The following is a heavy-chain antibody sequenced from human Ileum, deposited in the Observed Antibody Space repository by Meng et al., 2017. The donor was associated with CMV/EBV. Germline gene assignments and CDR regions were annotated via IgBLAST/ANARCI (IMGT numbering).Heavy chain of an antibody. D-gene: IGHD4-17*01. CDR3: AKDFNYGDYLDY. Sequence: GESLKISCAASGFSVSSNDMSWVRQAPGKGLEWVSVIYSGGTTYYADSVKGRITISRDNSKNTLNLQMNSLRVEDTAVYYCAKDFNYGDYLDYWGQGTPVTVSS. J-gene: IGHJ4*02. CDR2: IYSGGTT. V-gene: IGHV3-53*01. CDR1: GFSVSSND.